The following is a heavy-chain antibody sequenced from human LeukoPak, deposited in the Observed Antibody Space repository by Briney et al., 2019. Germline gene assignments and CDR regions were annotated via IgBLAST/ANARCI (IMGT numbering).Heavy chain of an antibody. CDR2: IKQHGSEK. Sequence: GGSLRLSCAASGLTFSSYWMSWVRQAPGKGLEWVANIKQHGSEKYYVDSVKGRFTISRDNAKNSLYLQVNNLRAEDTAVYYCARDWLGLYFDYWGQGTLVTVSS. D-gene: IGHD5-12*01. CDR3: ARDWLGLYFDY. V-gene: IGHV3-7*01. J-gene: IGHJ4*02. CDR1: GLTFSSYW.